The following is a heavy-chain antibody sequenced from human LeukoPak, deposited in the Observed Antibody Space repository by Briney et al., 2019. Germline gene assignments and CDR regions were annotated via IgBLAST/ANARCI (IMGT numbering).Heavy chain of an antibody. CDR1: GFTFSDYA. D-gene: IGHD5-18*01. CDR2: ISDSGRST. V-gene: IGHV3-23*01. CDR3: ARHDSFIPY. J-gene: IGHJ4*02. Sequence: PGGSLRLSCTASGFTFSDYAMSWVRQAPGKGLEWVSGISDSGRSTYYSDPVRGRCTTSRDISKNTVYQEVNNLRAEDTAVYFCARHDSFIPYWGQGTLVSVSS.